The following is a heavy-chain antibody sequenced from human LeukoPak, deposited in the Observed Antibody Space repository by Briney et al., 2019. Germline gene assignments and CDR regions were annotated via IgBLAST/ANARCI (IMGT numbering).Heavy chain of an antibody. D-gene: IGHD7-27*01. Sequence: GGALRLSCAASGFMFSGHWMSSVCQAPGKGLEWVSNIKQDGREKNNLDSVKGRFTISRDNAKNSLFLQMSSLRAEETAVYYCVRGLGLGYWGQGTLVTVSS. V-gene: IGHV3-7*01. CDR3: VRGLGLGY. CDR2: IKQDGREK. J-gene: IGHJ4*02. CDR1: GFMFSGHW.